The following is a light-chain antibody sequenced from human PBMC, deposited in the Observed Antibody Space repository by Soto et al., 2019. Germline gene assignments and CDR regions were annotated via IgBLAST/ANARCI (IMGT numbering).Light chain of an antibody. CDR1: QSVSSNS. CDR3: QQYGRSPLT. Sequence: EVVLTQSPGTLSLSPGERATLSCRASQSVSSNSLAWYQQKPGQAPRLLIYAASSRATGIPDRFSGSGSGTDFTLTISRLEPEDFAVYYCQQYGRSPLTFGRGTKVEIK. CDR2: AAS. V-gene: IGKV3-20*01. J-gene: IGKJ1*01.